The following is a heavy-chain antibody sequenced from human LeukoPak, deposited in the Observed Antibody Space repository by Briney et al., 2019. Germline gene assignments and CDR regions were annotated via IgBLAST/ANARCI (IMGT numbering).Heavy chain of an antibody. V-gene: IGHV3-15*01. CDR3: STGVFRDLGDY. Sequence: GGSLRLSCAASGFTFSYYAMHWVRQAPGKGLEWVGRIKSQTDGETIDYAPPVKGRFTISRDDSKNTLYLQMSSLETEDTALYYCSTGVFRDLGDYWGQGTPVTVSS. J-gene: IGHJ4*02. CDR2: IKSQTDGETI. CDR1: GFTFSYYA. D-gene: IGHD3-3*01.